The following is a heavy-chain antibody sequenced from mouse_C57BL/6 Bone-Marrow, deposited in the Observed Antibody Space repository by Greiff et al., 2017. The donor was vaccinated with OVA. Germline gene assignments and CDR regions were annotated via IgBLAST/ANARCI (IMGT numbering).Heavy chain of an antibody. D-gene: IGHD1-1*01. CDR2: ISSGGSYT. CDR3: ARHYYYGLYAMDY. Sequence: DVQLVESGGDLVKPGGSLKLSCAASGFTFSSYGMSWVRQTPDKRLEWVATISSGGSYTYYPDSVKGRFTISRDNAKNTLYLQMSSLKSEDTAMYYCARHYYYGLYAMDYWGQGTSVTVSS. J-gene: IGHJ4*01. CDR1: GFTFSSYG. V-gene: IGHV5-6*01.